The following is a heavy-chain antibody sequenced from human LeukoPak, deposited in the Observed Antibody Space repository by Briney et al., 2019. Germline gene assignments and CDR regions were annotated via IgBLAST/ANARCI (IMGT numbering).Heavy chain of an antibody. J-gene: IGHJ4*02. V-gene: IGHV1-2*02. D-gene: IGHD3-10*01. CDR2: LNPNSGGT. Sequence: ASVKVSCKASGYSFTGHYIHWVRQAPGQGLEWMGWLNPNSGGTKFAQKFQARVTLTRDTSISTAYMELSRLRSDDTAVYYCARDENDWFGVGGQYYFDYWGQGSLVTVSS. CDR1: GYSFTGHY. CDR3: ARDENDWFGVGGQYYFDY.